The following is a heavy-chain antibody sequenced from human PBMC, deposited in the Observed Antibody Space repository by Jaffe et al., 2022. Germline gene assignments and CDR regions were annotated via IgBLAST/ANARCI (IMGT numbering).Heavy chain of an antibody. CDR1: GDSISSGYY. V-gene: IGHV4-38-2*01. Sequence: QVQLQESGPGLVKPSETLSLTCAVSGDSISSGYYWGWIRQPPGKGLEWIGNIYHSGSTDYNPSLKSRVTISVDTSKNHFSLKLSSVTAADTAVYYCARAYGSGSYCWFDPWGQGTLVTVSS. CDR2: IYHSGST. D-gene: IGHD3-10*01. CDR3: ARAYGSGSYCWFDP. J-gene: IGHJ5*02.